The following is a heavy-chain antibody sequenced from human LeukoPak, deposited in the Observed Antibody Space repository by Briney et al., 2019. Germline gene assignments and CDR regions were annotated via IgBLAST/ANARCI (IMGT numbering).Heavy chain of an antibody. Sequence: GGSLRLSCAASGFTFSSYAMSWVRQAPGKGLEWVSAISGSGGSTYYADSVKGRFTISRDNSTNTLYLQMNSLRAEDTAVYYCAKVGSGCSGGSCYHQDYWGQGTLVTVSS. V-gene: IGHV3-23*01. D-gene: IGHD2-15*01. J-gene: IGHJ4*02. CDR2: ISGSGGST. CDR3: AKVGSGCSGGSCYHQDY. CDR1: GFTFSSYA.